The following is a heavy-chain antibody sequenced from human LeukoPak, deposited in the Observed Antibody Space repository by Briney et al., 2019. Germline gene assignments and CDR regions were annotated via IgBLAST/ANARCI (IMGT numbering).Heavy chain of an antibody. Sequence: GGSLRLSCAASGFTFSSYDMHWVRQATGKGLEWVSAIGTAGDTYYPGSVKGRFTISRENAKNSLYLQMNSLRAGDTAVYYCARLAYYYGMDVWGQGTTVTVSS. CDR2: IGTAGDT. CDR3: ARLAYYYGMDV. CDR1: GFTFSSYD. J-gene: IGHJ6*02. D-gene: IGHD5-12*01. V-gene: IGHV3-13*01.